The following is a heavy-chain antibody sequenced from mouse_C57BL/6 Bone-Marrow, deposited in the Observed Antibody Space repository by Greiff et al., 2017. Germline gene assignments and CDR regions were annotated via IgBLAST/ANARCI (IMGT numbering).Heavy chain of an antibody. V-gene: IGHV1-39*01. J-gene: IGHJ4*01. CDR2: INPNYGTT. CDR1: GYSFTDYN. CDR3: ASEDEGAMDS. Sequence: EVKLQESGPELVKPGASVKISCKASGYSFTDYNMNWVKQSNGNSLEWIGVINPNYGTTSYNQKFKGKATLTVDHSSRTAYMQLNSLTSEDSTVYYCASEDEGAMDSWGQGTSVTVSS.